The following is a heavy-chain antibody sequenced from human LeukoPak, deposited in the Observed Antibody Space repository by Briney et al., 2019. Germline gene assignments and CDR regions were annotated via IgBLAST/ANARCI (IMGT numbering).Heavy chain of an antibody. J-gene: IGHJ4*02. D-gene: IGHD3-9*01. CDR2: ISYSGSA. CDR3: ARLPRHFDWLIPLTFDF. Sequence: PSETLSLNCTVSGGSINSSTFYWGWTRQPPGKGLEWIGTISYSGSAYYNPSLQSRVTISVDTSMHHFSLRLTSVTAADTAVYYCARLPRHFDWLIPLTFDFWGQGTVVTVSS. V-gene: IGHV4-39*02. CDR1: GGSINSSTFY.